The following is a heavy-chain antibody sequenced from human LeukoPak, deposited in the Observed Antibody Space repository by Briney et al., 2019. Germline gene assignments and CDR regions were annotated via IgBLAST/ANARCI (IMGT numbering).Heavy chain of an antibody. CDR1: GFTFSSYS. D-gene: IGHD3-22*01. J-gene: IGHJ4*02. CDR3: ARPGHDSSGYYPFDY. V-gene: IGHV3-21*01. CDR2: ISSSSSYI. Sequence: KPGGSLRLSCAASGFTFSSYSMNWVRQAPGKGLEWVSSISSSSSYIYYADSVKGRFTISRDNAKNSLYLQVNSLRAEDTAVYYCARPGHDSSGYYPFDYWGQGTLVTVSS.